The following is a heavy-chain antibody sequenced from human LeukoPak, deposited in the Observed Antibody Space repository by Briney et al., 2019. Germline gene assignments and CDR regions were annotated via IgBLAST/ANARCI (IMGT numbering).Heavy chain of an antibody. CDR3: ARGNNWGSPTRNFYYLDV. J-gene: IGHJ6*03. CDR2: IYTSGST. D-gene: IGHD7-27*01. Sequence: PSETLSLTCTVSGGSISSYYWSWIRQPAGKGLEWIGRIYTSGSTNYNPSLKSRVTMSVDTSKNRFSLKLRSVTAADTAVCYSARGNNWGSPTRNFYYLDVWGKGTTVTVSS. V-gene: IGHV4-4*07. CDR1: GGSISSYY.